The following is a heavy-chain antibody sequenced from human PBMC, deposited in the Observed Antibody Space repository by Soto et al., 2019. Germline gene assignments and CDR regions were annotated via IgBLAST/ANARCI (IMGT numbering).Heavy chain of an antibody. J-gene: IGHJ4*02. D-gene: IGHD1-1*01. Sequence: GGSLRLSCAASGFTLSYHYMSWIRQAPGKGLEWIGYSSNSGSFTRYADSVKGRFSISRDNAKNSLYLQINSLRGDDTAIYYCVRSGDNYNLLDYWGQGTPVTVSS. CDR1: GFTLSYHY. CDR2: SSNSGSFT. CDR3: VRSGDNYNLLDY. V-gene: IGHV3-11*06.